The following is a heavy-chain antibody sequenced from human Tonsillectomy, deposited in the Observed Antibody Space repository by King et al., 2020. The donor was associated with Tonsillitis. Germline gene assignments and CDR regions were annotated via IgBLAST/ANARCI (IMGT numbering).Heavy chain of an antibody. CDR2: VYGGGNT. CDR1: GCTVSFNS. J-gene: IGHJ5*02. V-gene: IGHV3-66*01. D-gene: IGHD5-18*01. CDR3: AREADTILPRFDP. Sequence: VQLVESGGGSVQCGDSLRLSCAVAGCTVSFNSKRWVRQPPGKGLEWVSVVYGGGNTWYADSVKGRFTISRDKSEKTLFLQMNSLRVEDTPVYYCAREADTILPRFDPWGQGTLVTVSS.